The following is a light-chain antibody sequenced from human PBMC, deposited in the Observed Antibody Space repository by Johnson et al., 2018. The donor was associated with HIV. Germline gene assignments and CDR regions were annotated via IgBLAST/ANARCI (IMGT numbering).Light chain of an antibody. CDR1: SSNVGNNY. CDR2: DNN. Sequence: QSVLTQPPSVSAAPGQKVTISCSGSSSNVGNNYVSWFQQLPGTAPKLLIYDNNERPSGIPDRFSGSKSRTSATLGITGLQTGDEADYYCGTWDSSLTVYVFGTGTKVTVL. CDR3: GTWDSSLTVYV. J-gene: IGLJ1*01. V-gene: IGLV1-51*01.